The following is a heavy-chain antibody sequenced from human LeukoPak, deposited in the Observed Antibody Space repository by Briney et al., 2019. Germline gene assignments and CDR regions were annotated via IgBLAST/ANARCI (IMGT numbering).Heavy chain of an antibody. CDR3: VKPAVIAATRGYFDY. CDR2: IYSGGRT. CDR1: GFTVSSNY. D-gene: IGHD6-13*01. J-gene: IGHJ4*02. V-gene: IGHV3-53*05. Sequence: PGGSLRLSCAASGFTVSSNYMSWVRQAPGKGLEWVSVIYSGGRTYYANSVKGRFTISRDNSKNTLYLQMSSLRAEDTAVYYCVKPAVIAATRGYFDYWGQGTLVTVSS.